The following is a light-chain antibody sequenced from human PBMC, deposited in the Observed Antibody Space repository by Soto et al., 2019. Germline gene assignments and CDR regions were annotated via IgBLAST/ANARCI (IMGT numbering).Light chain of an antibody. J-gene: IGLJ1*01. V-gene: IGLV2-14*01. Sequence: QSALTQPASVSGSPGQSITISCTGTGSDVGGFDYVSWYQQHPGKAPKLLIYEVSRRPSGVSNRFSGSKSGNTASLTISGLQDEDEADYYCSENRGYYTRVFGTGTKLTVL. CDR2: EVS. CDR3: SENRGYYTRV. CDR1: GSDVGGFDY.